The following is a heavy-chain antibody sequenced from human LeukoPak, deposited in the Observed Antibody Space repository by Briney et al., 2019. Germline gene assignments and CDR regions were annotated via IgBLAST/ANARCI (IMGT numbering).Heavy chain of an antibody. CDR2: IHIYRGNA. Sequence: GASVKVSCKASGYTFTSYGINWVRQAPGQGLEWMGWIHIYRGNANYAQKFQGRVTMTTDTSTSTVYMEVRGLRSDDTAMYYCARDGGITVADSFDPWGQGTLVTVSS. CDR3: ARDGGITVADSFDP. V-gene: IGHV1-18*01. D-gene: IGHD6-13*01. CDR1: GYTFTSYG. J-gene: IGHJ5*02.